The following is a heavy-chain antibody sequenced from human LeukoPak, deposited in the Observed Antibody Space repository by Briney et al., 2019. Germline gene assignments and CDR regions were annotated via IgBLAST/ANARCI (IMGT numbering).Heavy chain of an antibody. CDR2: NYCDDEK. CDR1: GFSLSPSGVG. D-gene: IGHD3-22*01. J-gene: IGHJ3*02. V-gene: IGHV2-5*02. Sequence: GSGPTLVKPTQTLTLTCTFSGFSLSPSGVGVGWMPQPPLTSLQWFALNYCDDEKRYRPSLKGSHPITKDTSKNQVVLTMTNMDPVDTATYYCAHSNYDSRYRLAFGIWGKGTMVTVSS. CDR3: AHSNYDSRYRLAFGI.